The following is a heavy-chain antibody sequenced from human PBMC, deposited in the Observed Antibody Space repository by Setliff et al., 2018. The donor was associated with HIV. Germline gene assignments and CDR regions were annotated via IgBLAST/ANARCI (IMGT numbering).Heavy chain of an antibody. D-gene: IGHD3-3*01. V-gene: IGHV4-34*01. CDR1: GGSFSGYY. Sequence: KTSETLSLTCAVYGGSFSGYYWSWIRQPPGKGLEWIGEINHSGSTNCNPSLKSRVTISVDTSKNQFSLKLSSVTAADTAVYYCARGGQYYNFWSGYYPIGVYYYYYMDVWGKGTTVTVSS. CDR3: ARGGQYYNFWSGYYPIGVYYYYYMDV. CDR2: INHSGST. J-gene: IGHJ6*03.